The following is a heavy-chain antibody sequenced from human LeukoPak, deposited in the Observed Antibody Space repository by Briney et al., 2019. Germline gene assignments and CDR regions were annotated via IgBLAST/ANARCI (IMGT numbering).Heavy chain of an antibody. CDR2: ISGSGGST. CDR3: AKEAELGLYYFDF. CDR1: GLTFSSYA. D-gene: IGHD3-16*01. V-gene: IGHV3-23*01. Sequence: PGGALRLSCAASGLTFSSYAMSWVRQATGKGVEGGSVISGSGGSTYYADSVKGRFTSSRDNSNNTLYLQMNSLRAEDTAVYYCAKEAELGLYYFDFWGQGTLVTVSS. J-gene: IGHJ4*02.